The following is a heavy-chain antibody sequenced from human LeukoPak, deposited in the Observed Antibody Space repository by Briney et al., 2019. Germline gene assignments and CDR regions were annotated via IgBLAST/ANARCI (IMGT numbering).Heavy chain of an antibody. CDR1: GGSISSYY. CDR2: IYYSGNT. D-gene: IGHD6-19*01. CDR3: ARASSGWSFDY. Sequence: SETLSLTCSVSGGSISSYYWSWIRQPPGKGLEWIGYIYYSGNTNYNPSLKSRVTIPGDTSKNQLSLKLTSVTAADTAVYYCARASSGWSFDYWGQGTLVTVSA. J-gene: IGHJ4*02. V-gene: IGHV4-59*01.